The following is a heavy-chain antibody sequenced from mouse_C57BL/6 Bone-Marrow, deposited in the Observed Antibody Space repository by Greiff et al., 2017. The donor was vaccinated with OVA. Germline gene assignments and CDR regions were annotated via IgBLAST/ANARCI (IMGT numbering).Heavy chain of an antibody. CDR2: ILPGSGST. CDR1: GYTFTGYW. V-gene: IGHV1-9*01. J-gene: IGHJ3*01. D-gene: IGHD1-1*01. Sequence: QVQLKESGAELMKPGASVKLSCKATGYTFTGYWIEWVKQRPGHGLEWIGEILPGSGSTNYNEKFKGKATFTVDTSSNTAYMQLSSLTTEDSAIYDGARGGTTVVATPLAYWGQGTLVTVSA. CDR3: ARGGTTVVATPLAY.